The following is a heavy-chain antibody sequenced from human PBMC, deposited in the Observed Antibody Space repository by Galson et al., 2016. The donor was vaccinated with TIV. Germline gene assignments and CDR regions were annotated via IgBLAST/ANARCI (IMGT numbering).Heavy chain of an antibody. CDR1: GFSLPTRGVG. Sequence: PALVKPTQTLTLTCTFSGFSLPTRGVGVGWIRQPPGKALEWLALIYWDDDKRYSPSLKNRLTITKDTSKNQVVLTMTNMDPVDTATYYCAHANLQWLIQAFDFWGQGTLVTVSS. D-gene: IGHD6-19*01. J-gene: IGHJ4*02. CDR3: AHANLQWLIQAFDF. CDR2: IYWDDDK. V-gene: IGHV2-5*02.